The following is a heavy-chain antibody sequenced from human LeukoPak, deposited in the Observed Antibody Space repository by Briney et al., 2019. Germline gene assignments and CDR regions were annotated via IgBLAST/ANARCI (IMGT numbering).Heavy chain of an antibody. V-gene: IGHV3-23*01. J-gene: IGHJ3*01. Sequence: PGGSLRLSCAVSGFSFDIYAMSWVRQAPGKGLEWVSTINDGGDRTFYADSVKGRFTISRDNSQNTLYLQMNTLGVEDTAVYYCAKDPNGDYVGAFDSWGQGTLVTVSS. CDR1: GFSFDIYA. CDR3: AKDPNGDYVGAFDS. CDR2: INDGGDRT. D-gene: IGHD4-17*01.